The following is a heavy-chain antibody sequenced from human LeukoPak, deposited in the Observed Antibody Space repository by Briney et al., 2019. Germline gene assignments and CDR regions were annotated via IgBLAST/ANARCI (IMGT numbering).Heavy chain of an antibody. CDR3: ARLWGVATPEGDWFDP. D-gene: IGHD5-12*01. Sequence: PSETLSPTCTVSGGSISSYYWSWIRQPPGKGLEWIGYIYYSGSTNYNPSLKSRVTISVDTSKNQFSLKLSSVTAADTAVYYCARLWGVATPEGDWFDPWGQGTLVTVSS. CDR1: GGSISSYY. J-gene: IGHJ5*02. V-gene: IGHV4-59*08. CDR2: IYYSGST.